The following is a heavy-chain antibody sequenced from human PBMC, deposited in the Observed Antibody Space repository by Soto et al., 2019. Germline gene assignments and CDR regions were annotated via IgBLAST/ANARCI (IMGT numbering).Heavy chain of an antibody. Sequence: GASVKVSCKASGYTFTSYEMHWVRQAPGQRLEWMGWINAGNGNTKYSQKFQGRVTITRDTSASTAYMELSSLRSEDTAVYYCARVIGGLYYFDYWGQGTLVTVSS. J-gene: IGHJ4*02. CDR1: GYTFTSYE. CDR3: ARVIGGLYYFDY. V-gene: IGHV1-3*01. CDR2: INAGNGNT. D-gene: IGHD3-16*01.